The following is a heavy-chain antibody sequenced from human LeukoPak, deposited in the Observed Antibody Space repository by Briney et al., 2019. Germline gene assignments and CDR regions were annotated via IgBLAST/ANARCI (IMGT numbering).Heavy chain of an antibody. D-gene: IGHD1-26*01. Sequence: PGGSLRLSCAASGFTFSSYAMSWVRQAPGKGLEWVSAISGSGGSTYYADSVKGRFTISRDNSKNTLYLQMNSLRAEDTAVYYCAKPPHTTDQVRATAFDYWGQGTLVTVSS. J-gene: IGHJ4*02. CDR3: AKPPHTTDQVRATAFDY. V-gene: IGHV3-23*01. CDR2: ISGSGGST. CDR1: GFTFSSYA.